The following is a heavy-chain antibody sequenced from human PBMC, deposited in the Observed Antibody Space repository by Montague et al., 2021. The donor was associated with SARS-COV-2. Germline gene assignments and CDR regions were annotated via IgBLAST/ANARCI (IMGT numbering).Heavy chain of an antibody. V-gene: IGHV3-21*01. D-gene: IGHD3-9*01. CDR3: ARDYHYDILTGYYAS. J-gene: IGHJ5*02. CDR2: ISSSSSYI. Sequence: SLRLSCAASGFTFSSYRMNWVRQAPGKGLEWVSSISSSSSYIYYADSAKGRFTISRDNAKNSLYLQMNSLRAEDTAVYYCARDYHYDILTGYYASWGQGTLVTVSS. CDR1: GFTFSSYR.